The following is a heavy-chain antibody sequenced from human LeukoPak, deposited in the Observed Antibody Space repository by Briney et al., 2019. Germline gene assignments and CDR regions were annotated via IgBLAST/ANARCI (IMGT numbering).Heavy chain of an antibody. J-gene: IGHJ4*02. CDR3: ARVHCTSTSCWGALYFDY. D-gene: IGHD2-2*01. V-gene: IGHV3-7*01. Sequence: QPGGSLRLSCAASGFAFISYWMTWVRQAPGKGLEWVAHIKQNGSEKYYVDSVKGRFTISRDNGKNSVYLQMSSLRAEGMAVYYCARVHCTSTSCWGALYFDYWGQGTLVTVSS. CDR2: IKQNGSEK. CDR1: GFAFISYW.